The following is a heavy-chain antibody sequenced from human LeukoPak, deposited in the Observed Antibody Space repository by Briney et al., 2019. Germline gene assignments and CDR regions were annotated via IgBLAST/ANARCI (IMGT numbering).Heavy chain of an antibody. CDR2: MNPNSGNT. V-gene: IGHV1-8*01. Sequence: GASVKVSCKASGYTFTSYDIKWVRQATGQGLEWMGWMNPNSGNTGYAQKLQGRVTMTRNTSISTAYMELSSLRSEDTAVYYCARGGIAAGPDYYYYYMDVWGKGTTVTVSS. CDR1: GYTFTSYD. J-gene: IGHJ6*03. CDR3: ARGGIAAGPDYYYYYMDV. D-gene: IGHD6-13*01.